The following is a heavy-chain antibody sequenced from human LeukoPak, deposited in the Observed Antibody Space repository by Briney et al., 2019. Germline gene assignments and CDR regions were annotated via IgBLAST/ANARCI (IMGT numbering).Heavy chain of an antibody. D-gene: IGHD4-17*01. V-gene: IGHV1-18*01. Sequence: ASVKVSCKASGYTFTSYGISWVRQAPGQGLEWMGWISAYNGNTNYAQKLQGRVTMTTDTSTSTAYMELRSLRSDDTAVYYCARDSAFRVGDGPFDYWGQGTLVTVSS. CDR3: ARDSAFRVGDGPFDY. CDR2: ISAYNGNT. J-gene: IGHJ4*02. CDR1: GYTFTSYG.